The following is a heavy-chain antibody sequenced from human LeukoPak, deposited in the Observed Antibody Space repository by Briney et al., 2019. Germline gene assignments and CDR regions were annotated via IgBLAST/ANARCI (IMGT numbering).Heavy chain of an antibody. V-gene: IGHV3-21*01. CDR2: ISSSSSYI. CDR1: GFTFSSYS. D-gene: IGHD6-19*01. CDR3: ARDSAEAYSGWYGNWFDP. J-gene: IGHJ5*02. Sequence: GGSLRLSCAASGFTFSSYSMNWVRQAPGKGLEWVSSISSSSSYIYYADSVKGRFTISRDNAKNSLYLQMNSLRAEDTAVYYCARDSAEAYSGWYGNWFDPWGQGTLATVSS.